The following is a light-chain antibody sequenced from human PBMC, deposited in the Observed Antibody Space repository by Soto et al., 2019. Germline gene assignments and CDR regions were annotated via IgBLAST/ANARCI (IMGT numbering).Light chain of an antibody. CDR1: QSVLYSSNNKNY. CDR2: WAS. J-gene: IGKJ1*01. CDR3: QQYYSTPCT. V-gene: IGKV4-1*01. Sequence: DIVMTQSPDSLAVSLGERATINCKSSQSVLYSSNNKNYLAWYQQKPVQPPKLLISWASTRESGVPARFSCSGSGTDFTLTISSLQAEDVAVYYGQQYYSTPCTFGQGTKVEIK.